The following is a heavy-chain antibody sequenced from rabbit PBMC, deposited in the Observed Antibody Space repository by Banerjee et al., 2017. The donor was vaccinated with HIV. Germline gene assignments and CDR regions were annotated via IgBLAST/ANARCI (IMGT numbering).Heavy chain of an antibody. CDR2: IDPIFGSA. J-gene: IGHJ4*01. CDR3: ARDLAGVIGWNFGL. V-gene: IGHV1S39*01. CDR1: GFDFSTYG. Sequence: QEQLEESGGGLVQPGGSLTLSCKASGFDFSTYGVSWVRQAPGKGLEWIGYIDPIFGSAYYASWVNGRFTISKTSSTTVTLQMTSLTAADTATYFCARDLAGVIGWNFGLWGQGTLVTVS. D-gene: IGHD4-1*01.